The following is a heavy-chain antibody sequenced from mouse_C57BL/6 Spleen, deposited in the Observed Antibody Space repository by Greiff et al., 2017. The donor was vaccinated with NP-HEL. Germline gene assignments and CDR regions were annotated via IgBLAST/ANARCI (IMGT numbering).Heavy chain of an antibody. V-gene: IGHV14-2*01. CDR1: GFNIKDYY. Sequence: EVQLQQSGAELVKPGASVKLSCTASGFNIKDYYMHWVKQRTEQGLEWIGRIDPEDGETKYAPKFQGKATITADTSSNTAYLQLSSLTSEDTAVYCCARTEYYGSSYEEYYYAMDCWGQGTSVAVSS. D-gene: IGHD1-1*01. CDR2: IDPEDGET. J-gene: IGHJ4*01. CDR3: ARTEYYGSSYEEYYYAMDC.